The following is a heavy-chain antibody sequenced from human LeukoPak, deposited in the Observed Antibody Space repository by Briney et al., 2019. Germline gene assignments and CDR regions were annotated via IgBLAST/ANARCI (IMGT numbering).Heavy chain of an antibody. D-gene: IGHD6-19*01. Sequence: GASVKVSCKASGYTFTSYYMHWVRQAPGQGLEWMGIINPSGGSTSYAQKFQGRVTMTRDMSTSTVYMELSSLRSEDTAVYYCARDHSRGGSGPSSPYFDYWGQGTLVTVSS. CDR1: GYTFTSYY. V-gene: IGHV1-46*01. CDR2: INPSGGST. J-gene: IGHJ4*02. CDR3: ARDHSRGGSGPSSPYFDY.